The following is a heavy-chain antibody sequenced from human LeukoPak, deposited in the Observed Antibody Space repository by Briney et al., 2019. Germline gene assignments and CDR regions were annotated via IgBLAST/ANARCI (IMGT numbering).Heavy chain of an antibody. Sequence: ASVKVSCKASGYTFTDYYMHWVRQAPGQGLDWLGWINLNTGGINYAPKFQDRVTMTRDTSISTAHMELSRLRSDDTAVYYCARDQYSSSWYESDYWGQGTLVTVSS. CDR3: ARDQYSSSWYESDY. CDR2: INLNTGGI. J-gene: IGHJ4*02. CDR1: GYTFTDYY. D-gene: IGHD6-13*01. V-gene: IGHV1-2*02.